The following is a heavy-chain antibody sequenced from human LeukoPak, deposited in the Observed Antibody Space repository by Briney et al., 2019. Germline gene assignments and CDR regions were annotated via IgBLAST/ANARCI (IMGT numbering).Heavy chain of an antibody. CDR1: GFTFSRYW. Sequence: PGGSLRLSCAASGFTFSRYWINWVRQAPGKGLEWVANIKEDGSEKYYVESVKGRFTISRDNAKNLLYLQMNSLRAEDTAMYYCASLFLGGQGTLVTVSS. J-gene: IGHJ4*02. D-gene: IGHD3-3*01. CDR3: ASLFL. V-gene: IGHV3-7*01. CDR2: IKEDGSEK.